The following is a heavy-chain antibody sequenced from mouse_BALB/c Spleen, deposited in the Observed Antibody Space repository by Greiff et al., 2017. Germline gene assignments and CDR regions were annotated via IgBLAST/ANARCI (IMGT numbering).Heavy chain of an antibody. CDR2: ISYSGST. CDR3: AKEYGNYVHYFDY. D-gene: IGHD2-10*02. V-gene: IGHV3-2*02. CDR1: GYSITSDYA. Sequence: ESGPGLVKPSQSLSLTCTVTGYSITSDYAWNWIRQFPGNKLEWMGYISYSGSTSYNPSLKSRISITRDTSKNQFFLQLNSVTTEDTATYYCAKEYGNYVHYFDYWGQGTTLTVSS. J-gene: IGHJ2*01.